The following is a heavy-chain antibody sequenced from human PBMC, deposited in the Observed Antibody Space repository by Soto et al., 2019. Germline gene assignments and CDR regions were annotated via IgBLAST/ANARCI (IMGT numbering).Heavy chain of an antibody. CDR1: GFTFTSNW. D-gene: IGHD3-10*01. CDR2: INSDGTTT. J-gene: IGHJ4*02. Sequence: EVQLVESGGGLVQPGGSLRLSCAASGFTFTSNWMHWVRQAPGKGLVWVSRINSDGTTTTYADSVKARFTISRDNAKNTLHLQVNSLGGEDTAVYYCTRGGATGAGIYHFENWGQGTLVTVSS. CDR3: TRGGATGAGIYHFEN. V-gene: IGHV3-74*01.